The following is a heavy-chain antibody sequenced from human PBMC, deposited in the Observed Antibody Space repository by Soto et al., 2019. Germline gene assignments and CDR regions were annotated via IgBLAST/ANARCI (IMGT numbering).Heavy chain of an antibody. J-gene: IGHJ4*02. CDR2: IYYSGST. V-gene: IGHV4-31*03. D-gene: IGHD1-26*01. Sequence: SETLSLTCTVSGGSISSGGYYWSWIRQHPGKGLEWIGYIYYSGSTYYNPSLKSRVTISVDTSKNQFSLKLSPVTAADTAVYYCARLPAPDSAVDYWGQGTLVTVSS. CDR3: ARLPAPDSAVDY. CDR1: GGSISSGGYY.